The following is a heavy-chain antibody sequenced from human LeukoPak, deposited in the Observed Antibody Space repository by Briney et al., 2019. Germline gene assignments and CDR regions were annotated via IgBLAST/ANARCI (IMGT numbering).Heavy chain of an antibody. Sequence: PGGSLRLSCAASGFTVSSNYMSWVRQAPGKGLEWGSVIYSGGSTYYADSVKGRFTISRDNYKNTLYLQMNSLRAEDTAVYYCARDFPCGDLGAFDIWGQGTMVTVSS. D-gene: IGHD4-17*01. CDR1: GFTVSSNY. J-gene: IGHJ3*02. CDR3: ARDFPCGDLGAFDI. V-gene: IGHV3-53*01. CDR2: IYSGGST.